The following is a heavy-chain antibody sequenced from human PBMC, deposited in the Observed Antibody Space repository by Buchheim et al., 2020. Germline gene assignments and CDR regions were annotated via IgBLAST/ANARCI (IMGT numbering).Heavy chain of an antibody. Sequence: EVQLVESGGGLVGPGGSPTLSCATSGFTFHDHWMSWIRQAPGKGLEWIARVKSTSAGGTIDYVTSVKGRFVISRDDSKKMFYLQMNSLKNEDTAVYYCTTEPRYWGQGTL. CDR2: VKSTSAGGTI. V-gene: IGHV3-15*01. CDR3: TTEPRY. D-gene: IGHD3-9*01. CDR1: GFTFHDHW. J-gene: IGHJ4*02.